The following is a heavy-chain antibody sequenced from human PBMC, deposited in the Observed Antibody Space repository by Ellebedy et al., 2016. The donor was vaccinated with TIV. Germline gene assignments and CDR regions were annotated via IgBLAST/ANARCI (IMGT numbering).Heavy chain of an antibody. CDR2: IYYSGSA. V-gene: IGHV4-39*07. J-gene: IGHJ5*02. Sequence: MPSETLSLTCTVSGGSISNSDYYWNWIRQPPGKGLEWIGSIYYSGSAYYNPSLKSRVTESVDTSKNQFSLNLSSVTAADTAVYYCARDPALPRGRFDTWGQGTLVTVSS. CDR3: ARDPALPRGRFDT. CDR1: GGSISNSDYY.